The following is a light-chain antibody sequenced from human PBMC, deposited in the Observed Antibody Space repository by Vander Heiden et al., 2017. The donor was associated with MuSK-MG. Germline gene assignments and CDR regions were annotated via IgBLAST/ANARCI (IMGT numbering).Light chain of an antibody. J-gene: IGLJ1*01. CDR1: SSYLASNT. CDR3: AAWQDNRSGIV. Sequence: HSVLTHPPSASATPGQRVTIYCSGGSSYLASNTVIWYQQLPRTAPRLLIYSKNQLRSVGPDSFSASKLGTAASLTISGLQAEDEADYYCAAWQDNRSGIVFGTGTKVSVL. CDR2: SKN. V-gene: IGLV1-44*01.